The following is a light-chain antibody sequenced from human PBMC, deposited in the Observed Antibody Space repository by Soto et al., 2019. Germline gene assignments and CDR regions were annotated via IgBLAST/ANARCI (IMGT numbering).Light chain of an antibody. CDR2: DAS. Sequence: DIQMTQSPSTLSASVGDRVTITCRASQSISSWLAWYQQKPGKAPKLLIYDASSLERGVPSRFSGSGSGTEFTLTISSLQPDDFATFYRLQYNRYSRTLGQGTKVEI. V-gene: IGKV1-5*01. CDR1: QSISSW. CDR3: LQYNRYSRT. J-gene: IGKJ1*01.